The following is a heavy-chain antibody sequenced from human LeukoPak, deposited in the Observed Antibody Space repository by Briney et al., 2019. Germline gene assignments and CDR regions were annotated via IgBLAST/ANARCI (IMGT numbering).Heavy chain of an antibody. CDR1: GGSISSSSYY. V-gene: IGHV4-39*01. CDR2: IYYSGST. D-gene: IGHD5-18*01. Sequence: SETLSLTCTVSGGSISSSSYYWGWIRQPPGKGLEWIGSIYYSGSTYYNPSLKSRVTISVDTSKNQFSLKLSSVTAADTAVYYCARWNSYGYYFDYWGQGTPVTVSS. J-gene: IGHJ4*02. CDR3: ARWNSYGYYFDY.